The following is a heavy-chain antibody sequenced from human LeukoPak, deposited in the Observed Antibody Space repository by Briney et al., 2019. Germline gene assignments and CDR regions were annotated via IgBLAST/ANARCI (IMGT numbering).Heavy chain of an antibody. CDR2: INHSGSA. CDR3: ARHYGP. J-gene: IGHJ4*02. D-gene: IGHD3-16*01. V-gene: IGHV4-34*01. CDR1: GGSFSGYY. Sequence: SETLSLTCAVYGGSFSGYYWSWIRQPPGKGLEWIGEINHSGSANYNPSLKSRVTISVDTSKNQFSLKLNSVTATDTAVYYCARHYGPWGQGTLVTVSS.